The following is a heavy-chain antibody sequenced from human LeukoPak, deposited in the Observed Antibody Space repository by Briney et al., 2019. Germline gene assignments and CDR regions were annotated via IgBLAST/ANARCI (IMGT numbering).Heavy chain of an antibody. CDR1: GFTFSSYS. Sequence: GGSLRLSCAASGFTFSSYSMNWVRQAPGKGLEWVSSIISSSHIYYADSVKGRFTISRDNAKNSLYLQMNSLRAEDTAVYYCATTRAPSNGRVLYYMDVWGKGTTVTVSS. D-gene: IGHD1-1*01. V-gene: IGHV3-21*01. J-gene: IGHJ6*03. CDR2: IISSSHI. CDR3: ATTRAPSNGRVLYYMDV.